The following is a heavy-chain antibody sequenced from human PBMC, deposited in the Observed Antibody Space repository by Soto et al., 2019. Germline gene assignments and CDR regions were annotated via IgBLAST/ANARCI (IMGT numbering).Heavy chain of an antibody. CDR3: ARGRSG. CDR1: GGTFSSYA. J-gene: IGHJ4*02. V-gene: IGHV1-69*01. CDR2: IIPIFGTA. D-gene: IGHD6-19*01. Sequence: QVQLVQSGAEVKKPGSSVKVSCKASGGTFSSYAISWVRQAPGQGLEWMGGIIPIFGTANYAQKCQSRVTITPHESKRTAYMALSSLRSEDTALYYSARGRSGWGQGTVVTVSS.